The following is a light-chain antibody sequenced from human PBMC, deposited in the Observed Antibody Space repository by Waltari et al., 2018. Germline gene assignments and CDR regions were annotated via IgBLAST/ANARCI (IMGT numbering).Light chain of an antibody. CDR3: CSYAGSGSSVV. Sequence: QSALTQPASVSGSPGPSITISCTGTSHDGGNYNLCSAYQQHPDKAPNLIVYEVSQRPSGVSNRFSGSKSGTTAALTISGLQAEDEADFYCCSYAGSGSSVVFGGGTKLTVL. J-gene: IGLJ2*01. CDR2: EVS. V-gene: IGLV2-23*02. CDR1: SHDGGNYNL.